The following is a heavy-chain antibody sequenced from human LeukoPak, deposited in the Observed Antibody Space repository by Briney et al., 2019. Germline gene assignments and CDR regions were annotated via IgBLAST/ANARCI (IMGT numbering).Heavy chain of an antibody. J-gene: IGHJ5*02. V-gene: IGHV3-23*01. D-gene: IGHD3-10*01. CDR3: ANRISGSSS. Sequence: GGSLRLSCEASGFTFSTYWIHWVRQAPGKGLEWVSAISSGGGNTDYADSVKGRFTISRDNSKNTVFLQMNSLRAEDTGVYYCANRISGSSSWGQGTLVTVSS. CDR2: ISSGGGNT. CDR1: GFTFSTYW.